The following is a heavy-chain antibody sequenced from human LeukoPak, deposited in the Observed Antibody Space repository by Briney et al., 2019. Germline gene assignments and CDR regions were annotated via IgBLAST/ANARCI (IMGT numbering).Heavy chain of an antibody. Sequence: SETLSLTCAVYGGSFSGYYWSWIRQPPGKGLEWIGEINHSGSTNYNPSLKSRVTISVDTSKNQFSLKLSSVTAADTAVYYCARLGAYYDFWSGYSHPPNWFDPWGQGTLVTVSS. CDR3: ARLGAYYDFWSGYSHPPNWFDP. CDR1: GGSFSGYY. J-gene: IGHJ5*02. CDR2: INHSGST. V-gene: IGHV4-34*01. D-gene: IGHD3-3*01.